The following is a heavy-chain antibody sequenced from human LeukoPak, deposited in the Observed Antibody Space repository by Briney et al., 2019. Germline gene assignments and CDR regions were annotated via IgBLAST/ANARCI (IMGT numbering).Heavy chain of an antibody. V-gene: IGHV3-21*01. CDR3: ARDGSPHYDFWSGYYTGDYYYYGMDV. D-gene: IGHD3-3*01. J-gene: IGHJ6*02. Sequence: GGSLRLSCAASEFTFTNYTMNWVRQAPGKGLEWVSSISSSSSYIYYADLVKGRFTISRDNAKNSLYLQMNSLRAEDTAVYYCARDGSPHYDFWSGYYTGDYYYYGMDVWGQGTTVTVSS. CDR2: ISSSSSYI. CDR1: EFTFTNYT.